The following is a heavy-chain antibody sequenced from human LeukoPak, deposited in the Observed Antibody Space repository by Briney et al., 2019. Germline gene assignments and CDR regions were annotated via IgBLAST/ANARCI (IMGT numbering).Heavy chain of an antibody. CDR1: RLTVNSNY. V-gene: IGHV3-66*04. CDR3: ARRGSAKAFDD. D-gene: IGHD3-10*01. Sequence: GGSLRLSCAASRLTVNSNYMRWVRQAPGKGLEWVSVIYSGGSTYYADSVKGRFTISRDNSKNTLYLQMNSLRGEDTAVYYCARRGSAKAFDDWGQGTLVTVSS. CDR2: IYSGGST. J-gene: IGHJ4*02.